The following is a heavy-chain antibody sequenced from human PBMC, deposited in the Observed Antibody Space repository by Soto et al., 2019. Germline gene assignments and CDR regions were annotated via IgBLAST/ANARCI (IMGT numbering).Heavy chain of an antibody. V-gene: IGHV1-8*01. CDR3: ARERARYGMDV. CDR1: GYTFTSYD. Sequence: GASVKVSCTASGYTFTSYDINWVRQATGQGLEWMGWMNPNSGNTGYAQNFQGRVTMTRNTSISTAYMELSSLRSEDTAVYYCARERARYGMDVWGQGTTVTVSS. CDR2: MNPNSGNT. J-gene: IGHJ6*02.